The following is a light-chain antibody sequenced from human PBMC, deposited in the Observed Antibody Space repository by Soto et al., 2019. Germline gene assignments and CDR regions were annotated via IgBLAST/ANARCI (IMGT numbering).Light chain of an antibody. V-gene: IGLV2-11*01. J-gene: IGLJ1*01. Sequence: HSALTQPRSVSGSPGQSVTISCTGTSSDVGGYNYVSWYQEQPGKAPKLMIYDVSKRPSGVPDRFSGSKSGNTASLTISGLQADDEADYYCCSYAGSYSYVFGTGTKVTVL. CDR1: SSDVGGYNY. CDR3: CSYAGSYSYV. CDR2: DVS.